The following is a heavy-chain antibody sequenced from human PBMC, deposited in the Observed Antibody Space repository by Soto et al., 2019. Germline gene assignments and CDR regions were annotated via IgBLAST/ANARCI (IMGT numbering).Heavy chain of an antibody. J-gene: IGHJ4*02. Sequence: GGSLRLSCAASGFTFSSYGMHWVRQAPGKGLEWVAVIWYDGSNKYYADSVKGRFTISRDNSKNTLYLQMNSLRAGDTAVYYCAREDYYDSSGSPTSVDYWGQGILVTVSS. CDR1: GFTFSSYG. D-gene: IGHD3-22*01. V-gene: IGHV3-33*01. CDR3: AREDYYDSSGSPTSVDY. CDR2: IWYDGSNK.